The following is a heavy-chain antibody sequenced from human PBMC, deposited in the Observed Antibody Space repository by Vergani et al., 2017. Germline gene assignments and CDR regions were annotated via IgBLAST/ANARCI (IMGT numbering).Heavy chain of an antibody. D-gene: IGHD3-3*01. CDR1: GFTFDTYT. V-gene: IGHV3-23*01. CDR2: ISSGGGDI. CDR3: TTAWGLYYVPGEYFQY. J-gene: IGHJ1*01. Sequence: EVQLLESGGGLVQPGGSRRLSCAAAGFTFDTYTMAYVRQAPGKGLEWVSTISSGGGDIFYADSVKGRFTISRDNSKNTLFLQMNSLKDEDTAVYYCTTAWGLYYVPGEYFQYWGRGTLVSVSS.